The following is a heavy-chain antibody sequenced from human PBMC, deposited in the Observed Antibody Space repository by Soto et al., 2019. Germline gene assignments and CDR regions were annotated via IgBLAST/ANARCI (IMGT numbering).Heavy chain of an antibody. CDR2: IIPIFGTA. V-gene: IGHV1-69*01. CDR1: GGTFSSYA. CDR3: AISPPGRGGAFDI. Sequence: QVQLVQSGAEVKKPGSSVKVSCKASGGTFSSYAISWVRQAPGQGLEWMGGIIPIFGTANYAQKFQGRGTITAEEATSTAYMELSSLRSEDTAVYYWAISPPGRGGAFDIWGQGTMVTVSS. J-gene: IGHJ3*02. D-gene: IGHD3-10*01.